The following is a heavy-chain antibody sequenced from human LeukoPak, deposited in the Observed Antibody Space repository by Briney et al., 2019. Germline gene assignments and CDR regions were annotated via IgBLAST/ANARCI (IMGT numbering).Heavy chain of an antibody. CDR3: ALTRYSSGWFFDY. CDR2: ISDSGST. J-gene: IGHJ4*02. CDR1: GGSISSYY. Sequence: SETLSLTCTVSGGSISSYYWSWILQPPGKGLEWTGYISDSGSTHYNPSLKSRLTISVDTSKNQFSLKLSIVDAEDTALYYCALTRYSSGWFFDYWGQGTLVTVSS. D-gene: IGHD6-19*01. V-gene: IGHV4-59*01.